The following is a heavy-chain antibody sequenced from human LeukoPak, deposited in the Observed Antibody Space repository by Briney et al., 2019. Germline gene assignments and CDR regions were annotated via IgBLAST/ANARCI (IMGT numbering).Heavy chain of an antibody. D-gene: IGHD5-18*01. Sequence: KPSETLSLTCTVSGGSISSGSYYWGWIRQPPGKGLEWIGSFYHSGITYYNPSLKSRVTISVEMSKNQFSLKLSSVTAADTAVYYCARARRGYSYVLDYWGQGTLVTVSS. CDR3: ARARRGYSYVLDY. J-gene: IGHJ4*02. CDR1: GGSISSGSYY. CDR2: FYHSGIT. V-gene: IGHV4-39*07.